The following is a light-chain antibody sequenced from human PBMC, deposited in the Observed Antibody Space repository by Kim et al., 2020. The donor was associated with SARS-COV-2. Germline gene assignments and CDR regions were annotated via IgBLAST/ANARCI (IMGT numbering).Light chain of an antibody. J-gene: IGLJ1*01. CDR3: SSYTGSSTYV. V-gene: IGLV2-14*01. CDR2: DVI. Sequence: QSALTQPASVSGSPGQSITISCTGTSSDVGGYNYVSWYQPHPGKAPKLMIYDVIKRPSGVSNRFSGSKSGNTASLTISGLQAEDEADYYCSSYTGSSTYVFGTGTKVTVL. CDR1: SSDVGGYNY.